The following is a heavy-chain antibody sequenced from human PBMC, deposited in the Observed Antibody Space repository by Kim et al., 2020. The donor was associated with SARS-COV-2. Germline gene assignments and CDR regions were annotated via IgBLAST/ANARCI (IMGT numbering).Heavy chain of an antibody. Sequence: YVDSVNGRFTISRGNSKNTLYLQMNSLRAEDTAVYYCAKGEINTCCAFYFWGQGTLVTVSS. J-gene: IGHJ4*02. V-gene: IGHV3-23*01. CDR3: AKGEINTCCAFYF. D-gene: IGHD2-2*01.